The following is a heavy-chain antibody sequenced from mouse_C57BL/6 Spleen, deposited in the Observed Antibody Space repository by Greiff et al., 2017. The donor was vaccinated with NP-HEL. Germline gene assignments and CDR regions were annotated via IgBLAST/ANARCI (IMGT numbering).Heavy chain of an antibody. CDR3: ARVGVVPDYYAMDY. CDR2: ISYDGSN. J-gene: IGHJ4*01. V-gene: IGHV3-6*01. D-gene: IGHD1-1*02. Sequence: EVKLVESGPGLVKPSQSLSLTCSVTGYSITSGYYWNWIRQFPGNKLEWMGYISYDGSNNYNPSLKNRISITRDTSKNQFFLKLNSVTTEDTATYYCARVGVVPDYYAMDYWGQGTSVTVSS. CDR1: GYSITSGYY.